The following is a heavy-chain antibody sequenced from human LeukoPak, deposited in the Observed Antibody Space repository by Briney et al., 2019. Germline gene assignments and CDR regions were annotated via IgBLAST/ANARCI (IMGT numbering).Heavy chain of an antibody. Sequence: SETLSLTCTVSGGSISSYYWSWIRQPPGKGLEWIGYIYYSGSTNYNPSLKSRVTISVDTSKNQFSLKLSSVTAADTAVYYCARSPLHIAARLRYYYYYMDVWGKGTTVTVSS. D-gene: IGHD6-6*01. CDR1: GGSISSYY. J-gene: IGHJ6*03. CDR2: IYYSGST. CDR3: ARSPLHIAARLRYYYYYMDV. V-gene: IGHV4-59*01.